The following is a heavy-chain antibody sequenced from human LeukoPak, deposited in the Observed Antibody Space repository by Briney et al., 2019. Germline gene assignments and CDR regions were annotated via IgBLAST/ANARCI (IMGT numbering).Heavy chain of an antibody. CDR1: GFNVSNNY. D-gene: IGHD1-26*01. Sequence: GGSVRLSCAASGFNVSNNYMNWVRQAPGKGLEWVAISYSEEWVAISYSGGTSQYAESVKGRFTISRDNSRNTLSLQMKSLRAEDTALYYCARVWELSFDHWGQGTLVTVSS. J-gene: IGHJ4*02. V-gene: IGHV3-53*01. CDR3: ARVWELSFDH. CDR2: SYSEEWVAISYSGGTS.